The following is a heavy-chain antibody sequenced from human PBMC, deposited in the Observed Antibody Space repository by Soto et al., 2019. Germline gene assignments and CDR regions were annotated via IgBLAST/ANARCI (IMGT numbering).Heavy chain of an antibody. J-gene: IGHJ1*01. Sequence: SETLSLTCTVSCGSISSSSYYWGWIRQPPGKGLEWIGSIYYSGSTYYNPSLKSRVTISVDTSKNQFSLKLSSVTAADTAVYYCASVLFSWYYDILTGRTEYFQHWGQGTLVTVSS. CDR3: ASVLFSWYYDILTGRTEYFQH. CDR2: IYYSGST. D-gene: IGHD3-9*01. V-gene: IGHV4-39*01. CDR1: CGSISSSSYY.